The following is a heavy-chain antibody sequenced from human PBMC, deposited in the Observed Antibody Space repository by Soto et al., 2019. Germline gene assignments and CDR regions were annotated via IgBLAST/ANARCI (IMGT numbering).Heavy chain of an antibody. CDR3: ASFPFRHGQYYNNLDGDV. J-gene: IGHJ6*02. Sequence: QMQLAQSGAEVKKPGSSVKVSCKASGYTFNSYPLNWVRQAPGQGLEWIGGIVPIFGGPHYAEHLRGRVAITADESSDTAFVELTSLTFNDTATYYCASFPFRHGQYYNNLDGDVWGQGTTVIVSS. CDR1: GYTFNSYP. V-gene: IGHV1-69*01. CDR2: IVPIFGGP. D-gene: IGHD3-10*01.